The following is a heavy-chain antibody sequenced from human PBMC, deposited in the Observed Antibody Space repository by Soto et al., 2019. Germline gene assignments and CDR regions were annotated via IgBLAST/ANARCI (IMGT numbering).Heavy chain of an antibody. D-gene: IGHD1-26*01. CDR2: ITSGGTT. J-gene: IGHJ4*02. CDR1: GFTFSSYE. Sequence: GESLKISCTASGFTFSSYEMTWVRQAPGKGLEWISYITSGGTTYYADSAKGRFTISRDNAKNSLYLHLNSLTAEYTAIYYCARVLYATWSSFDYWGQGTLVTVSS. CDR3: ARVLYATWSSFDY. V-gene: IGHV3-48*03.